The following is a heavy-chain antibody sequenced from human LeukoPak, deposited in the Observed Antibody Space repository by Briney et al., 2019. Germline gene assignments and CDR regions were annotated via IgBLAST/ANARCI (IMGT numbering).Heavy chain of an antibody. CDR2: ISSSSSYI. CDR1: GLTFSSYS. CDR3: ARVVAVAGRAFDI. Sequence: GGSLRLSCAASGLTFSSYSMNWVRQAPGKGLEWVSSISSSSSYIYYADSVKGRFTISRDNAKNSLYLQMNSLRAEDTAMYYCARVVAVAGRAFDIWGLGTMVTVSS. D-gene: IGHD6-19*01. V-gene: IGHV3-21*01. J-gene: IGHJ3*02.